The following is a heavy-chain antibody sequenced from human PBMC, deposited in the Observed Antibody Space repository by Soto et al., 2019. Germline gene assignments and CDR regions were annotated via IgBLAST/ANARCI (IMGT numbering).Heavy chain of an antibody. Sequence: QLQLQESGSGLVKPSQTLSLTCAVSGGSISSGGYSWSWIRQPPGKGLEWIGYIYHSGSTYYNPSLKSRVTLSVDRSKNQFSLKLSSVTAADTAVYSCASSQTTVTSYDYWGQGTLVTVSS. CDR1: GGSISSGGYS. D-gene: IGHD4-17*01. CDR3: ASSQTTVTSYDY. V-gene: IGHV4-30-2*01. CDR2: IYHSGST. J-gene: IGHJ4*02.